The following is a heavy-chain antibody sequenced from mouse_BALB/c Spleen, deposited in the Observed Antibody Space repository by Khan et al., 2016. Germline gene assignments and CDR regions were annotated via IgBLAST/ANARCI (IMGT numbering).Heavy chain of an antibody. CDR2: IRNKASGNKT. Sequence: EVELVESGGGLVQPGGSLRLSCATSGFTFTDYYMSWVRQPPGKALEWLGIIRNKASGNKTEYSASVKGRITIARDNYQSILYLQMTTMKAEDSASCYCAKSGIVMDYWGQGTSVTVSS. CDR1: GFTFTDYY. D-gene: IGHD4-1*01. V-gene: IGHV7-3*02. CDR3: AKSGIVMDY. J-gene: IGHJ4*01.